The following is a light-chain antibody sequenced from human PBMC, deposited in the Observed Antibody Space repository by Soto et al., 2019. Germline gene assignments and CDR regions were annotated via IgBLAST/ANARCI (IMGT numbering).Light chain of an antibody. CDR1: QSVSSN. CDR2: GAS. Sequence: EIVMTQSPATLSVSPGERATLSCRASQSVSSNLAWYQQKPGQAPRLLIYGASTRATGIPARFSGSGSGTEFTLTISSLRPEDFAFYYCQQYNTWPRTFAQGTRLE. J-gene: IGKJ2*02. CDR3: QQYNTWPRT. V-gene: IGKV3-15*01.